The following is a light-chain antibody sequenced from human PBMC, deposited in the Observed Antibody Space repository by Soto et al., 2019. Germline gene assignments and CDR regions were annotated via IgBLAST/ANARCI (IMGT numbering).Light chain of an antibody. V-gene: IGKV3-15*01. CDR1: HRVAGY. CDR2: DAS. Sequence: EILMTQSPAALSVSPGERATLSCRASHRVAGYLAWYQQKPGQAPRLLIYDASTRATGIPARFSGSGSGTEFTLTISSLQSEDFAVYFCQKYDKWPLTFGGGTKVDIK. J-gene: IGKJ4*01. CDR3: QKYDKWPLT.